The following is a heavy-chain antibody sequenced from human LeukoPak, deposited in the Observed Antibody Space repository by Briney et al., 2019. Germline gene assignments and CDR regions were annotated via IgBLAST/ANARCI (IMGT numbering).Heavy chain of an antibody. V-gene: IGHV1-8*01. J-gene: IGHJ6*02. CDR2: MNPNSGNT. CDR3: ARAPLGEVFGVVILYYYYGMDV. Sequence: GASVKVSCKASGGTFTSYDINWVRQATGQGLEWMGWMNPNSGNTGYAQKFQGRVTMTRNTSISTAYMELSSLRSEDTAVYYCARAPLGEVFGVVILYYYYGMDVWGQGTTVTVSS. D-gene: IGHD3-3*01. CDR1: GGTFTSYD.